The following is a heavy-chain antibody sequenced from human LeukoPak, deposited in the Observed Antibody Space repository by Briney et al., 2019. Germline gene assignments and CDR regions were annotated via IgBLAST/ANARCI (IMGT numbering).Heavy chain of an antibody. CDR3: ARDQGILFFDS. CDR2: IKQDGSET. D-gene: IGHD2-15*01. J-gene: IGHJ4*02. CDR1: GYTFSNYW. V-gene: IGHV3-7*01. Sequence: GGSLRLSCSASGYTFSNYWMSWVRQAPGKGLEYVANIKQDGSETYYVDSVKGRFTISRDNAKNSVYLQMNSLGVEDTAVYYCARDQGILFFDSWGQGTLVTVSS.